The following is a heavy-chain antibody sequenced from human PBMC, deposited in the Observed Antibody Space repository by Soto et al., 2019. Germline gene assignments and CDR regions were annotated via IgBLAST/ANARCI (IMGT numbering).Heavy chain of an antibody. CDR1: GFTFTRYS. CDR2: ISSTTNYI. CDR3: ARESEDLSSNLDY. Sequence: PGGSPRLSCAASGFTFTRYSMNWVRQAPGKGLEWVASISSTTNYIYYGESLKGRLTISRDNAKNSMYLQMNTLRAEDTAVYYCARESEDLSSNLDYWGQGTLVTVSS. J-gene: IGHJ4*02. V-gene: IGHV3-21*06.